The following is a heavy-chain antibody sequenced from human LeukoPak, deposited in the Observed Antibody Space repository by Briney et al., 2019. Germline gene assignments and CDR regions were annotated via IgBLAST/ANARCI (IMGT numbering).Heavy chain of an antibody. D-gene: IGHD4-4*01. J-gene: IGHJ5*02. Sequence: ASVKVSCKASGYTFNHNYLHWVRQAPGQGLEWMGWINPNNPATHSSHKFQGRVTMTSDSSISTVYLEVNRLKPDDTAVYFCAIVRDYSNLPFNSFDAWGQGTLVIVSS. CDR1: GYTFNHNY. V-gene: IGHV1-2*07. CDR2: INPNNPAT. CDR3: AIVRDYSNLPFNSFDA.